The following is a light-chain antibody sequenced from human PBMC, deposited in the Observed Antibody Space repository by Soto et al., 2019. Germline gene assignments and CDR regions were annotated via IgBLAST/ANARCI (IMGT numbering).Light chain of an antibody. CDR3: QQYGSSPGT. CDR1: QSVSSSY. CDR2: GAS. Sequence: EIVLKQSPGTLSLSPGERATLSCRASQSVSSSYVAWYQQKPGQAPRLLIYGASSRATGIPDRFSGSGSGTDFTLTISRLETEDFAVYYCQQYGSSPGTFGQGTKVEIK. J-gene: IGKJ1*01. V-gene: IGKV3-20*01.